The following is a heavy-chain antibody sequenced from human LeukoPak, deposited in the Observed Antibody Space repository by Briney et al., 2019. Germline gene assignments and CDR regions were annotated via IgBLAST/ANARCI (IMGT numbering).Heavy chain of an antibody. CDR1: GGSVSGYY. D-gene: IGHD3-3*01. CDR3: ARGDFLRGKENAMDV. J-gene: IGHJ6*02. V-gene: IGHV4-59*02. Sequence: SETLSLTCTVSGGSVSGYYWSWIRQSAGKGLEWIGYIYNSGSTIYNPSLRSRITMSIDTSKNHLSLHLSSVTAADTAVYYCARGDFLRGKENAMDVWGQGTMVTVSS. CDR2: IYNSGST.